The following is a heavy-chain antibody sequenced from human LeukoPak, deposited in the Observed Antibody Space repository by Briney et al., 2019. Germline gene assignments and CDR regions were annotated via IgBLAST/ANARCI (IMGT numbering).Heavy chain of an antibody. J-gene: IGHJ6*02. D-gene: IGHD6-13*01. CDR1: GYTFTSYG. CDR2: ISAYNGNT. Sequence: ASVKVSCKASGYTFTSYGISWVRQAPGQGLEWMGWISAYNGNTNYAQKLQGRVTMTTDTSTSTAYVELRSLRSDDTAVYYCGAAAPARTYYYYYGMDVWGQGTTVTVSS. CDR3: GAAAPARTYYYYYGMDV. V-gene: IGHV1-18*01.